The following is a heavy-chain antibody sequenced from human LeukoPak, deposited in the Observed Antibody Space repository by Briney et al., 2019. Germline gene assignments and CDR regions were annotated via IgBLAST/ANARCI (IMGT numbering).Heavy chain of an antibody. D-gene: IGHD5-24*01. V-gene: IGHV4-61*02. CDR1: SDSISSGFSY. Sequence: SETLSLTCTVFSDSISSGFSYWTWIRQPAGKGLEWIGRISTTGSTTYNPSLKSRITMSVDTSQNHFSLNLSSVTAADTAVYFCARETQRDGSFDSWGQGSRVTVSS. CDR2: ISTTGST. CDR3: ARETQRDGSFDS. J-gene: IGHJ4*02.